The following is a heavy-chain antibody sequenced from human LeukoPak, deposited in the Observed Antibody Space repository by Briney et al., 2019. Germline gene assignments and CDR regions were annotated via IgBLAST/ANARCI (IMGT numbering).Heavy chain of an antibody. CDR1: GYTFTTYA. Sequence: VASVKLSCKASGYTFTTYAMHWVRQAPGQRLEWMGWINAGNGNTKYSQKFQARVTITRDTSASTAYMEMRSLRSEDTAVYYCARDPIGSRWPYYFDYWGQGTLVTVAS. CDR3: ARDPIGSRWPYYFDY. J-gene: IGHJ4*02. D-gene: IGHD6-13*01. V-gene: IGHV1-3*01. CDR2: INAGNGNT.